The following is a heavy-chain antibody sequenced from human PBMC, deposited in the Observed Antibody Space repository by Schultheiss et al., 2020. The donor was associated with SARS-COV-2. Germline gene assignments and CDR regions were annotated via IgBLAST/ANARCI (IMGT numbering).Heavy chain of an antibody. J-gene: IGHJ4*02. Sequence: GGSLRLSCAASGFTVSSNYMSWVRQAPGKGLEWVSVIYSGGSTYYADSVKGRFTISRDNSKNTLYLQMNSLRAEDTAVYYCARGFGSTTAHFDDWGQGTLVTVSS. CDR1: GFTVSSNY. CDR2: IYSGGST. V-gene: IGHV3-66*01. D-gene: IGHD4-17*01. CDR3: ARGFGSTTAHFDD.